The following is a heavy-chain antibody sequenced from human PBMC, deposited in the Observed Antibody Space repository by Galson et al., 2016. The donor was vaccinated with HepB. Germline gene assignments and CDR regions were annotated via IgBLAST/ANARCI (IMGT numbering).Heavy chain of an antibody. Sequence: LSLTCAVSGVSVSTDRYYWSWIRQPPGKGLEWLGYVYDSGYGSGTINYNPSLYSRISISLDTSSNQFSLKLTSVTAADTAVYYCARELGGYYYGLDVWGQGTTVTVSS. V-gene: IGHV4-61*01. D-gene: IGHD3-16*01. CDR2: VYDSGYGSGTI. CDR1: GVSVSTDRYY. J-gene: IGHJ6*02. CDR3: ARELGGYYYGLDV.